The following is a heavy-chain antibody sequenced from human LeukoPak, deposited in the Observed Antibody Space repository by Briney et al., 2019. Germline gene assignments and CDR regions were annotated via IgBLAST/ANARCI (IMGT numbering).Heavy chain of an antibody. CDR2: INPNNGGT. V-gene: IGHV1-2*04. CDR1: GYTFTGYY. Sequence: ASVKVSCKASGYTFTGYYMHWVRQAPGQGLEWMGWINPNNGGTNYAQKFQGWVTMTRDTSISTAYMELSRLRSDDTAVYYCARVARYGDYPYDAFDIWGQGTMVTVSS. D-gene: IGHD4-17*01. CDR3: ARVARYGDYPYDAFDI. J-gene: IGHJ3*02.